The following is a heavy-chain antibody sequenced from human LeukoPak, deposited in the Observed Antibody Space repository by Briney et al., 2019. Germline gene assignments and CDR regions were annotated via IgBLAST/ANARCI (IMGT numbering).Heavy chain of an antibody. CDR1: GYTFTSYG. CDR2: INTNTGNP. V-gene: IGHV7-4-1*02. Sequence: GASVKVSCKASGYTFTSYGISWVRQAPGQGLEWMGWINTNTGNPTYAQGFTGRFVFSLDTSVSTAYLQISSLKAEDTAVYYCARDITVGLSDYWGQGTLVTVSS. J-gene: IGHJ4*02. CDR3: ARDITVGLSDY. D-gene: IGHD1-14*01.